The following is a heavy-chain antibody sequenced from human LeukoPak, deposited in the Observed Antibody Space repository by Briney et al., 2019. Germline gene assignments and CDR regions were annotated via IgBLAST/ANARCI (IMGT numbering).Heavy chain of an antibody. CDR1: GFTFSSYA. V-gene: IGHV3-15*01. CDR3: TTGVGDYEDLADY. D-gene: IGHD4-17*01. CDR2: IKSKTDGGTT. J-gene: IGHJ4*02. Sequence: AGGSLRLSCAASGFTFSSYAMSWVRQAPGKGLEWVGRIKSKTDGGTTDYAAPVKGRFTISRDDSKNTLYLQMNSLKTEDTAVYYCTTGVGDYEDLADYWGQGTLVTVSS.